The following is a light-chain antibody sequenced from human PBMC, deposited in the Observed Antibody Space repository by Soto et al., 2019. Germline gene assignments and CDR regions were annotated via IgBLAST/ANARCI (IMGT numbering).Light chain of an antibody. CDR3: SSYTTSSTLV. V-gene: IGLV2-14*01. J-gene: IGLJ1*01. Sequence: QSALTQPASVSGSPGQSITISCAGTSSDIGIYNYVSWYQQHPGKAPKLMIYEVSNRPSGVSHRFSGSKSGSTASLTISGLQAEDEADYYCSSYTTSSTLVFGTGTKVTVL. CDR1: SSDIGIYNY. CDR2: EVS.